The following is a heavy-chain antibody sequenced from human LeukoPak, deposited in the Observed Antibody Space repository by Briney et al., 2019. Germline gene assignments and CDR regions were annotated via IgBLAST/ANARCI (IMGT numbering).Heavy chain of an antibody. CDR3: AKGIVSTRAGGFDY. CDR1: GLTFSYFG. J-gene: IGHJ4*02. Sequence: GDSLTLSCSASGLTFSYFGMHWVRQAPGKALVWVEVIIYVGSNKYYATYVKARFPISRNTSKNTLYLQITSLRTEDTAVYSCAKGIVSTRAGGFDYWGQGTLVTVSS. D-gene: IGHD2-2*01. V-gene: IGHV3-30*18. CDR2: IIYVGSNK.